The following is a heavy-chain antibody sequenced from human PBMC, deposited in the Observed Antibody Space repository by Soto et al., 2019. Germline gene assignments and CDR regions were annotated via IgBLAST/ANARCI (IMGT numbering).Heavy chain of an antibody. CDR1: GYTFTSYG. CDR3: ARGEGYSSSWYDGYYYYGMDV. D-gene: IGHD6-13*01. V-gene: IGHV1-18*01. J-gene: IGHJ6*02. Sequence: ASVKVSCKASGYTFTSYGISWVRQAPGQGLEWMGWISAYNGNTNYAQKLQGRVTMTTDTSTSTAYMELRSLRSDDTAVYYCARGEGYSSSWYDGYYYYGMDVWGQGTTVTVSS. CDR2: ISAYNGNT.